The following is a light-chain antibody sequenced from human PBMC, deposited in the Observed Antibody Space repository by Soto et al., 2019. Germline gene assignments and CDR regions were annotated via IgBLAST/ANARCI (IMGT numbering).Light chain of an antibody. Sequence: EIVMTQSPVTVSVSPGERATLSCTASQSVKSYLARYQQKTGQSPRILIYTASNRATGVPARFSGSGSGTDCTLTISRLEPEDVSVYYCQQYGSSPRTFGQGTKVDIK. CDR2: TAS. CDR1: QSVKSY. CDR3: QQYGSSPRT. V-gene: IGKV3-20*01. J-gene: IGKJ1*01.